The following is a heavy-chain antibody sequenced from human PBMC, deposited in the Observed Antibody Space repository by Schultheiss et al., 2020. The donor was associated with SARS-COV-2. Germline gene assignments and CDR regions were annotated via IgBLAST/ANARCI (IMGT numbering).Heavy chain of an antibody. V-gene: IGHV3-71*01. Sequence: GGSLRLSCAASGFTFSSYAMSWVRQAPGKGLEWVGFIRSKAYGGTTEYAASVKGRFTISRDDSKSIAYLQMNSLRAEDTAVYYCARVRSGTDAFDIWGQGTMVTVSS. D-gene: IGHD3-10*01. J-gene: IGHJ3*02. CDR2: IRSKAYGGTT. CDR1: GFTFSSYA. CDR3: ARVRSGTDAFDI.